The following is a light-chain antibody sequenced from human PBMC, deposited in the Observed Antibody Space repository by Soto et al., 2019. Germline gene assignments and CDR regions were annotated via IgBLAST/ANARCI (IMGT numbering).Light chain of an antibody. CDR2: LNSDGSH. Sequence: QLVLTQSPSASASLGASVKLTCTLSSGHSSYAIAWHQQQPEKGPRYLMKLNSDGSHSKGDGIPDRFSGSSSGAERYLTIPRPPAEDGAYYFLPTLGPGIVVFGGGTKLTVL. CDR3: PTLGPGIVV. J-gene: IGLJ2*01. V-gene: IGLV4-69*01. CDR1: SGHSSYA.